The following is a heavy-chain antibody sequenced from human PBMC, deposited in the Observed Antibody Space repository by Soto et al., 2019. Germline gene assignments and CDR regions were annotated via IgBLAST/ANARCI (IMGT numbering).Heavy chain of an antibody. V-gene: IGHV1-46*01. CDR2: INPSGGST. CDR1: GYTFTSYY. Sequence: QVQLVQSGAEVKKPGASVKVSCKASGYTFTSYYMHWVRQAPGQGLEWMGIINPSGGSTSHAQKFQGRVTMTRDQSTSTVYMELSSLRSEDTAVYYCARVRVSYGFLLYYSGMDVWGQGTTVTVSS. D-gene: IGHD5-18*01. J-gene: IGHJ6*02. CDR3: ARVRVSYGFLLYYSGMDV.